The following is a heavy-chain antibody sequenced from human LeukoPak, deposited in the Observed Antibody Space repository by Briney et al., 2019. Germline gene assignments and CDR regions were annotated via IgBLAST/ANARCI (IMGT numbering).Heavy chain of an antibody. D-gene: IGHD2-2*01. V-gene: IGHV3-23*01. Sequence: TGGSLRLSCAASGFTFSSYAMSWVRQAPGKGLEWVSGISASGVYTYYADSVKGRFTVSRDNYKSTLYLQIDSLRADDTAVYYCAKPDGLESRTSNYAFHVWGQGTMVTVSS. CDR3: AKPDGLESRTSNYAFHV. CDR1: GFTFSSYA. J-gene: IGHJ3*01. CDR2: ISASGVYT.